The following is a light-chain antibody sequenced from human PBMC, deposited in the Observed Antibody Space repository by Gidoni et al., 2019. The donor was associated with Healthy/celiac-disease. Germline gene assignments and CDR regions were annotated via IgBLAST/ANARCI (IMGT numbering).Light chain of an antibody. CDR2: DAA. CDR3: RQRSNWSPLT. V-gene: IGKV3-11*02. Sequence: DIVLTQSPATLSSSPGERATLSCRASQSVSSYLAWYQQEPRPDARLLLYDAAYRGTAILASWIGSSGGRDVILLTISRVPEDVAVVYCRQRSNWSPLTFGGGTKVEIK. CDR1: QSVSSY. J-gene: IGKJ4*01.